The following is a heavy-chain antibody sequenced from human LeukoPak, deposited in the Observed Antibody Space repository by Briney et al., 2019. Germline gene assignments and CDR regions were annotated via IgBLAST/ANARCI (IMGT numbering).Heavy chain of an antibody. V-gene: IGHV3-23*01. J-gene: IGHJ4*02. Sequence: GGSLRLSCAASGLTFSDYSMTWVRQAPGKGLFWVSGISAGGGSTYYADSVKGRFTISRDNSRNTLYLQMNSLSAEDTAVYYCAKDAAGPEYWGQGTLVAVSS. CDR3: AKDAAGPEY. CDR2: ISAGGGST. CDR1: GLTFSDYS. D-gene: IGHD6-13*01.